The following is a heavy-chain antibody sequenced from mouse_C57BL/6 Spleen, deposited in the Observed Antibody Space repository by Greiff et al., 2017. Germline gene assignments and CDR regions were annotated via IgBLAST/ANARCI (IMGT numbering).Heavy chain of an antibody. Sequence: VQLQESGAELVKPGASVKLSCKASGYTFTEYTIPWVKQRSGQGLEGIGWFYPGSGSIKYNEKFKDTATLTADKSSSTVYMELSRVTSEDSAVYFCARDGRDYDLYYYAMDYWGQGTSVTVSS. CDR1: GYTFTEYT. CDR3: ARDGRDYDLYYYAMDY. J-gene: IGHJ4*01. D-gene: IGHD2-4*01. V-gene: IGHV1-62-2*01. CDR2: FYPGSGSI.